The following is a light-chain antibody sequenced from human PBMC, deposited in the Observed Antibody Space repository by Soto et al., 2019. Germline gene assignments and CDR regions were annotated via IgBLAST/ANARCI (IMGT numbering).Light chain of an antibody. CDR1: QSVGSN. CDR3: QQYNNWPPRT. V-gene: IGKV3-15*01. Sequence: EILMTQLPATLSVSPGERATLSCRASQSVGSNLAWYQQKPGQAPRLLIYGASTRATGIPARFSGSGSGTEFTLTISSLQSEDFAVYYCQQYNNWPPRTFGQGTKVEIK. CDR2: GAS. J-gene: IGKJ1*01.